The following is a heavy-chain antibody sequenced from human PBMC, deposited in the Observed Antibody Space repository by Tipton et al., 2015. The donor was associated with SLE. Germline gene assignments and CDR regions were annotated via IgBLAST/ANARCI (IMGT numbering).Heavy chain of an antibody. CDR2: IYTSGST. CDR1: GGSISSHY. J-gene: IGHJ4*02. D-gene: IGHD5-12*01. Sequence: LRLSCTVSGGSISSHYWSWIRQPAGKGLEWIGHIYTSGSTNYNPSLKSRVTISVDTSKNQFSLKLSSVTAADTAVYYCAATGGIVATIGEDWGQGTLVTVSS. V-gene: IGHV4-4*07. CDR3: AATGGIVATIGED.